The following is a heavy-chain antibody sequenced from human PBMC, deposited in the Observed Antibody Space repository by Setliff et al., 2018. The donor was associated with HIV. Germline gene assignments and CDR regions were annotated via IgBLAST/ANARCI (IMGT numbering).Heavy chain of an antibody. CDR3: ARDIPPEYPGFDL. CDR2: ISSSGRTI. D-gene: IGHD6-6*01. J-gene: IGHJ3*01. V-gene: IGHV3-11*04. CDR1: GGSISSDTY. Sequence: LSLTCTVSGGSISSDTYHYSWIRQPAGKGLEWISSISSSGRTIKYADSVKGRFTISRDNAKRSLYLQMNSLRVEDTAVYYCARDIPPEYPGFDLWGQGTVVTVSS.